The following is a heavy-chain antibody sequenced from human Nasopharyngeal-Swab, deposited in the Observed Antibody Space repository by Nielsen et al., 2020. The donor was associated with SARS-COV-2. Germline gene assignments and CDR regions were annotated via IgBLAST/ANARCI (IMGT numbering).Heavy chain of an antibody. V-gene: IGHV3-23*01. CDR2: ISGGGEST. CDR1: GFTFSEYA. D-gene: IGHD1-26*01. Sequence: GESLKISCAASGFTFSEYAFHWVRQAPGKGLEWVSVISGGGESTHYADSVKGRFSISRADSRETVYLQMDSLRAEDTAVYYCAKDPSFVGSLQFDQWGRGTLVTVSS. J-gene: IGHJ4*02. CDR3: AKDPSFVGSLQFDQ.